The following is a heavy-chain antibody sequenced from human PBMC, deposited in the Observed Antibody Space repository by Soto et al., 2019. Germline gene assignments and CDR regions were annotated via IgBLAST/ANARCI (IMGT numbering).Heavy chain of an antibody. J-gene: IGHJ6*02. D-gene: IGHD1-26*01. Sequence: GGSLRLSCAASGFTFDDYTMHWVRQAPGKGLEWVSLISWDGGSTYYADSVKGRFTISRDNSKNPLYLQMNSLRTEDTALYYCAKDMRELRADYYYYYGMDVWGQGTTVTVSS. CDR3: AKDMRELRADYYYYYGMDV. CDR2: ISWDGGST. V-gene: IGHV3-43*01. CDR1: GFTFDDYT.